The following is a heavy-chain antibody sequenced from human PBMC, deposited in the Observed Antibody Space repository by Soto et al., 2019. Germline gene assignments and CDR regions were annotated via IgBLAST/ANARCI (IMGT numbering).Heavy chain of an antibody. CDR1: TYTFTTSS. J-gene: IGHJ4*02. CDR2: IHPSGNST. CDR3: ARDHIGETGTSCDY. D-gene: IGHD6-13*01. V-gene: IGHV1-46*01. Sequence: QEQLVQSGAAVKKPGASVKVSCKASTYTFTTSSIHWVRQAPGQGLEWMGIIHPSGNSTSYAQKFRGRVTMTSDTSTTTVYLELTSLTSENSAVYYCARDHIGETGTSCDYWGQGSLVTVSS.